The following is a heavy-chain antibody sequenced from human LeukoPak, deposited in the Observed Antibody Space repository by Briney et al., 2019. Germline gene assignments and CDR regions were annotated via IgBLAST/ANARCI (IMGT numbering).Heavy chain of an antibody. D-gene: IGHD6-19*01. V-gene: IGHV4-59*08. J-gene: IGHJ4*02. CDR2: IYYSGTT. CDR1: GGSISGYF. CDR3: ARPKGAVAGIDY. Sequence: SETLSLTCSVSGGSISGYFWSWIRQPPGKGLEWIGYIYYSGTTNYNPSLRSRVTISVDTSKNQFSLKLSSVTAADTAVYYCARPKGAVAGIDYWGQGTLVTVSS.